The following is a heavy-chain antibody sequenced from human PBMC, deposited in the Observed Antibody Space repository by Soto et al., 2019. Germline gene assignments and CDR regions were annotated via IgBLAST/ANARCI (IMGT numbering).Heavy chain of an antibody. CDR1: GFAFSTYA. J-gene: IGHJ6*02. CDR2: ISGSGGSS. CDR3: AREGYSDTYSYYQTLDV. D-gene: IGHD4-17*01. V-gene: IGHV3-23*01. Sequence: GGSLRLSCAAAGFAFSTYAMTWVRQAPGKGLEWVSVISGSGGSSYYAASVKSRVTMSVDTSKNQFSLNLRSVTAADTAVYYCAREGYSDTYSYYQTLDVWGQGTTVTVSS.